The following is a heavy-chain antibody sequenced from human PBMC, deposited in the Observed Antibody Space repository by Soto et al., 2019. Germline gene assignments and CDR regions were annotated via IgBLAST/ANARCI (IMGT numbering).Heavy chain of an antibody. J-gene: IGHJ4*02. CDR1: GGSFSGYY. Sequence: QVQLQQWGAGLLKPSETLSLTCAVYGGSFSGYYWSWIRQSPEKGLEWIGEINHSGSTNYNPSLKSRVSISVDTSKNKFSQKMNPRTAWDTAVYYCARGLFTTVTHYYFDYWGQGTLVTVSS. D-gene: IGHD4-17*01. CDR3: ARGLFTTVTHYYFDY. V-gene: IGHV4-34*01. CDR2: INHSGST.